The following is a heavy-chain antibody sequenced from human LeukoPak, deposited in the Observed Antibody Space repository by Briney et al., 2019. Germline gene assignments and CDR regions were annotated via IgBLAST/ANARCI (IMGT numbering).Heavy chain of an antibody. CDR2: IWYDGSNK. J-gene: IGHJ4*02. Sequence: PGGSLRLSCAASGFTFSSYGMHWVRQAPGKGLEWVAVIWYDGSNKYYADSVKGRFTISRDNSKNTLYLQMNSLRAEDTAVYYCAKGGYFDWLFPDYWGQGTLVTVSS. D-gene: IGHD3-9*01. V-gene: IGHV3-30*02. CDR3: AKGGYFDWLFPDY. CDR1: GFTFSSYG.